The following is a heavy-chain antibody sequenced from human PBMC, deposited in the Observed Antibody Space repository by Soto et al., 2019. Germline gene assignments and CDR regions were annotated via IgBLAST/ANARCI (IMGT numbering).Heavy chain of an antibody. J-gene: IGHJ4*02. V-gene: IGHV3-21*01. CDR1: GFTFSSYS. Sequence: EVQLVESGGGLVKPGGSLRLSCAASGFTFSSYSMNWVRQAPGKGLEWVSSISSSSSYIYYADSVKGRFTISRDNAKNSLYLQMNSLRAEDTAVYYCAIDRDGYNYFDYWGQGTLVTVSS. CDR2: ISSSSSYI. CDR3: AIDRDGYNYFDY. D-gene: IGHD5-12*01.